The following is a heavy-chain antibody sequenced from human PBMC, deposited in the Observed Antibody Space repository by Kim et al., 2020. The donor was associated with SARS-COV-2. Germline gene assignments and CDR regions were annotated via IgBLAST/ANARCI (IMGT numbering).Heavy chain of an antibody. CDR1: GFIVSNTY. V-gene: IGHV3-53*01. J-gene: IGHJ6*02. Sequence: GGSLRLSWAPSGFIVSNTYLSWVRQAPGKGLEWVSVIYTGATTYYADSVKGRFTISRDNSRNTVYLQMNSLRADDTAVYYCARLGPVTANYYYGMDVWG. CDR2: IYTGATT. CDR3: ARLGPVTANYYYGMDV. D-gene: IGHD2-21*02.